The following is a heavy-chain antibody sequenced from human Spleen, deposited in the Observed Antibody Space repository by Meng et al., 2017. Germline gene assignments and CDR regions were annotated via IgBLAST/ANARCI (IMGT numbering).Heavy chain of an antibody. Sequence: QVRLQQGVVGLLKPSKTLSLTCVVVGGSFSGYYWSWIRQPPGKGLEWIGEINHSGSTNYNPSLKSRVNISVDTSKNQFSLKLSSVTAADTAVYYCARFGVVPAAIDYWGQGTLVTVSS. CDR3: ARFGVVPAAIDY. D-gene: IGHD2-2*01. CDR1: GGSFSGYY. J-gene: IGHJ4*02. V-gene: IGHV4-34*01. CDR2: INHSGST.